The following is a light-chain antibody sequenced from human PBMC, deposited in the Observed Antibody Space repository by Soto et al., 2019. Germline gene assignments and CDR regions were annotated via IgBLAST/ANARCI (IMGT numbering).Light chain of an antibody. Sequence: EIVLTQSPGTLSLSPGERATLSCRASQSVSSSYLAWYKQKPGLAPRLLIYDASSRATGISDRFSGSGSGTDFTLTIRRLEPEDFAVDYCQQYGSSPSFSGGTKVDIK. CDR2: DAS. V-gene: IGKV3D-20*01. J-gene: IGKJ4*01. CDR3: QQYGSSPS. CDR1: QSVSSSY.